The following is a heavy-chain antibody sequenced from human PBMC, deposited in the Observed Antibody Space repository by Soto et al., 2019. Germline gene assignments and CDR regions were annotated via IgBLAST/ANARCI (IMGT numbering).Heavy chain of an antibody. V-gene: IGHV5-51*01. D-gene: IGHD3-22*01. CDR3: ARLSLADYYDSSGYVDY. CDR1: GYSFTSYW. Sequence: EVQLVQSGAEVKKPGESLKISCKGSGYSFTSYWIGWVRQMPGKGLEWRGIIYPGDSDTRYRPSFQGQVTISADKSISTAYLQWSSLKASDTAMYYCARLSLADYYDSSGYVDYWGQGTLVTVSS. CDR2: IYPGDSDT. J-gene: IGHJ4*02.